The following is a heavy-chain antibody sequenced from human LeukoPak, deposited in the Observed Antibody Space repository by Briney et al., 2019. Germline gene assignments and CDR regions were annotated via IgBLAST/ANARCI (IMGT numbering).Heavy chain of an antibody. CDR1: VGSISSSSYY. D-gene: IGHD3-22*01. Sequence: PSETLSHTCTVSVGSISSSSYYWGWIPQPPGKGREWIGSIYHSGSTYYNPSLKSRVTISVDTSKNQFSLKLNSVTAADTAVYYCARDQAAYYDRSGYHYSATAAAFDIWGQGTMVTVSS. J-gene: IGHJ3*02. CDR2: IYHSGST. CDR3: ARDQAAYYDRSGYHYSATAAAFDI. V-gene: IGHV4-39*07.